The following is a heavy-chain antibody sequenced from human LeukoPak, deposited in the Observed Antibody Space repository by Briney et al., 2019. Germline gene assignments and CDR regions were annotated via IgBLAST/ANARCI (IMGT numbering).Heavy chain of an antibody. D-gene: IGHD3-10*01. CDR3: AKGSWPGR. J-gene: IGHJ4*02. CDR1: GFTFDDYA. Sequence: PGGSLRLSCAASGFTFDDYAMHWVRQAPGKGLEWVSLISWDGGSTYYADSVKGRFTISRDNSKNTLYLQMNSLRAEDTAVYYCAKGSWPGRWGQGTLVTVSS. V-gene: IGHV3-43D*03. CDR2: ISWDGGST.